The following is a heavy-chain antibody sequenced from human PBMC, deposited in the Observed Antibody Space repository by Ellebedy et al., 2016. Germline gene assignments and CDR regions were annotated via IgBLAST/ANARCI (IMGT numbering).Heavy chain of an antibody. J-gene: IGHJ6*03. Sequence: ASVKVSXXASGYTFTGYYMHWVRQAPGQGLEWMGWINPNSGGTNYAQKFQGRVTMTRDTSISTAYMELSRLRSDDTAVYYCARDQEGVTAMVTDYYYYYMDVWGKGTTVTVSS. CDR1: GYTFTGYY. V-gene: IGHV1-2*02. D-gene: IGHD5-18*01. CDR3: ARDQEGVTAMVTDYYYYYMDV. CDR2: INPNSGGT.